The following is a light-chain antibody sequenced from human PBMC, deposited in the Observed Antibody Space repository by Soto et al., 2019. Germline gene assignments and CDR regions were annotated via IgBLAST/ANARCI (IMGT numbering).Light chain of an antibody. CDR3: QQYYSTPYT. CDR1: QSVLYSSNNKNY. Sequence: DIVMTQSPDSLAVSLGERATINCKSSQSVLYSSNNKNYLAWYQQKPGQPPKLLIYWASTRESGVPDRFSGSGSGTDFPLTISSLQAEDVAVYYCQQYYSTPYTFGQGTELVIK. J-gene: IGKJ2*01. V-gene: IGKV4-1*01. CDR2: WAS.